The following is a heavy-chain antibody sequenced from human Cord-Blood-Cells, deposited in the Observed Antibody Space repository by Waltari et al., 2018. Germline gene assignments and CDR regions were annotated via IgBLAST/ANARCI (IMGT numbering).Heavy chain of an antibody. CDR3: ARDGEAYCGGDCYDAFDI. Sequence: QVQLVQSGAEVKKPGSSVKVSCKASGGTFSSYAISWVRQAPGQGLEWMGGIIPIFGTANYAQKFQGRVTITADESTSTAYMELSSLRSEDTAVYYCARDGEAYCGGDCYDAFDIWGQGTMVTVSS. CDR2: IIPIFGTA. V-gene: IGHV1-69*01. D-gene: IGHD2-21*01. J-gene: IGHJ3*02. CDR1: GGTFSSYA.